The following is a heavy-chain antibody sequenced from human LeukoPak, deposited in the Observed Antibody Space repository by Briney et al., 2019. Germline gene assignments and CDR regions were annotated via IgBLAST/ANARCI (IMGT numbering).Heavy chain of an antibody. Sequence: PGRSLRLSCAASGFTFSSYGMSWVRQAPGKGLEWVSAISGSGGSTYYADSVKGRFTISRDNSKNTLYLLMNTLRADDTAVYYCAKGPQGSGREIDPWGQGTLVTVSS. D-gene: IGHD6-19*01. J-gene: IGHJ5*02. CDR2: ISGSGGST. V-gene: IGHV3-23*01. CDR1: GFTFSSYG. CDR3: AKGPQGSGREIDP.